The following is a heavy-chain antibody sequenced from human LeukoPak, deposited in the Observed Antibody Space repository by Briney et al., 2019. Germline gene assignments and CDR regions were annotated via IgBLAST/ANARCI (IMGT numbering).Heavy chain of an antibody. Sequence: HWASVKVSCKASGGTFSSYAISWVRQAPGQGLEWMGGIIPIFGTANYAQKFQGRVTITADESTSTAYMELSSLRSEDTAVYYCAREAQAVAGMAAYFDCWGQGTLVTVSS. CDR3: AREAQAVAGMAAYFDC. J-gene: IGHJ4*02. V-gene: IGHV1-69*13. CDR2: IIPIFGTA. D-gene: IGHD6-19*01. CDR1: GGTFSSYA.